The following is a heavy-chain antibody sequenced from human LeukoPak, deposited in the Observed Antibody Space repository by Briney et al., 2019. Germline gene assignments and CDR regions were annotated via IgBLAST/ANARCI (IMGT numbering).Heavy chain of an antibody. V-gene: IGHV3-11*06. D-gene: IGHD3-16*01. CDR1: GFTFSDYY. CDR3: ARPKGGSTYYFDY. J-gene: IGHJ4*02. CDR2: ISSSSSYI. Sequence: GGSLRLSCAASGFTFSDYYMSWIRQAPGKGLEWVSYISSSSSYIYYADSVKGRFTISRDNAKNSLYLQMNSLRAEDTAVYYCARPKGGSTYYFDYWGQGTLVTVSS.